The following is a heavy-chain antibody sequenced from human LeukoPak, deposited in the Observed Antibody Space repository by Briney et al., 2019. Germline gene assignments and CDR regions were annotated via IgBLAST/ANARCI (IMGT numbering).Heavy chain of an antibody. V-gene: IGHV4-30-4*01. D-gene: IGHD2-21*01. CDR3: ASDRRVVPKQTYGMDV. Sequence: SQTLSLTCTVSGGSISSGDYYWSWIRQPPGKGLEWIGYIYYSGSTYYNPSLKSRVTISVDTSKNQFSLKLSSVTAADTAVYYCASDRRVVPKQTYGMDVWGQGTTVTVSS. J-gene: IGHJ6*02. CDR2: IYYSGST. CDR1: GGSISSGDYY.